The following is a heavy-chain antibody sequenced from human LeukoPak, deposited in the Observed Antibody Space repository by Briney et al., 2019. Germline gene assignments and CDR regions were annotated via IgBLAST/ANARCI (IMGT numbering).Heavy chain of an antibody. CDR3: AREMVLVATIVFDY. CDR1: GFTFSTYS. V-gene: IGHV3-48*02. Sequence: GGSLRLSCAASGFTFSTYSMHWVRQAPGKGLEWVSYISSASTTIYYADSVKGRFTVSRDNAKNSLYLQMNSLRDEDTAVYYCAREMVLVATIVFDYWGQGTLVTVSS. D-gene: IGHD5-12*01. J-gene: IGHJ4*02. CDR2: ISSASTTI.